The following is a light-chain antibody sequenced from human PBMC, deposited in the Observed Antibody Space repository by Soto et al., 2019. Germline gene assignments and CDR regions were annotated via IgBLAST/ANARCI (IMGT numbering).Light chain of an antibody. Sequence: DIVMTQSPLSLPVTPGEPASISCRSSQSLLHSNGYNYLDWYLQKPGQSPQLLIYLGSNRASGVPDRFSGSGSGTDFTLKISRVEAEDVGVYYCMQTLRKPLTFGGGTKVEMK. CDR2: LGS. CDR1: QSLLHSNGYNY. CDR3: MQTLRKPLT. V-gene: IGKV2-28*01. J-gene: IGKJ4*01.